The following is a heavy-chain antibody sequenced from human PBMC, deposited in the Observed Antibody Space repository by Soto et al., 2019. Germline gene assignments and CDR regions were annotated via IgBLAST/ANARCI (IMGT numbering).Heavy chain of an antibody. CDR2: IYYGGTT. J-gene: IGHJ5*02. V-gene: IGHV4-59*08. Sequence: SETLSLTCTVSGGSFSPNYWSWIRQSPGKGLEWVGYIYYGGTTSYNPSLKSRVTISVDTSKNQFSLKLNSMTAADTAVYYCARGFLLRYFDWLLHNWFDPWGQGTLVTVSS. CDR1: GGSFSPNY. D-gene: IGHD3-9*01. CDR3: ARGFLLRYFDWLLHNWFDP.